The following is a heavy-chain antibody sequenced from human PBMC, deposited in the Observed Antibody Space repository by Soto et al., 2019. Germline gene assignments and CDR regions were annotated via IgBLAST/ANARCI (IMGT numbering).Heavy chain of an antibody. D-gene: IGHD1-1*01. V-gene: IGHV3-23*01. J-gene: IGHJ3*02. CDR3: AKVAVGVHWNEDYALDT. CDR2: ITGRGRST. CDR1: GFTFRDYA. Sequence: EVQLLESGGGLVQPGGSLRLSCAASGFTFRDYAMNWVRQAPGKGLEWVSSITGRGRSTHYADSVKGRFTISRDNSKNTLYLQVNSLRAEDTAVYYCAKVAVGVHWNEDYALDTWGQGTMVTVSS.